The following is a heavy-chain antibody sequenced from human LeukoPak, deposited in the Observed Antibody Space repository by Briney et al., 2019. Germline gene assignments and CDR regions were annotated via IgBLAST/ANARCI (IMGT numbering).Heavy chain of an antibody. J-gene: IGHJ5*02. CDR2: IYYSGST. Sequence: PSQTLSLTCTVSGGSISSGGYYWSWIRQHPGKGLEWIGYIYYSGSTYYNPSLKSRVTISVDTSKNQFSLKLSSVTAADTAVYYCASVYSSGWYGGGNWFDPWGQGTLVTVSS. D-gene: IGHD6-19*01. V-gene: IGHV4-31*03. CDR1: GGSISSGGYY. CDR3: ASVYSSGWYGGGNWFDP.